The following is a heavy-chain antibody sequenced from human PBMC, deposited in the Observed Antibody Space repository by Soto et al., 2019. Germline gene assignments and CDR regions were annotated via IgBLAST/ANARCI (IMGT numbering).Heavy chain of an antibody. Sequence: GGSLRLSCAASGFTFSTYWMYWVRQAPGKGLVWVSRTNSDGSDTSYADSVKGRFTISRDNAKNTLSLQTNSLRAEDTAVYYCVRGKEYYDTGSYYFVDYWGQGTLVTVSS. CDR2: TNSDGSDT. J-gene: IGHJ4*02. CDR3: VRGKEYYDTGSYYFVDY. V-gene: IGHV3-74*01. D-gene: IGHD3-10*01. CDR1: GFTFSTYW.